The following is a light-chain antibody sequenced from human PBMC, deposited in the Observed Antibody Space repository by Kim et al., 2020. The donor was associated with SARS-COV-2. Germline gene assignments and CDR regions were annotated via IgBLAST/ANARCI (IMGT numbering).Light chain of an antibody. CDR1: SLRSYY. CDR2: GKN. V-gene: IGLV3-19*01. CDR3: NSRDSSGNHLV. Sequence: ALGKAVRITCQGGSLRSYYASCYKQKPGQAPVLVIYGKNNRPSGITDRFSGSSSGNTASLTITGAQAEDEADYYCNSRDSSGNHLVFGGGTQLTVL. J-gene: IGLJ2*01.